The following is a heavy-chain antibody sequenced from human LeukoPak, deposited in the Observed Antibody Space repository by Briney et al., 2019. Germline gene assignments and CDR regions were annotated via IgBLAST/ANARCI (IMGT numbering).Heavy chain of an antibody. Sequence: SQTLSLTCTVSGGSISSGSHYWSWIRQPAGKGLEWVGRIYTSGSTNYNPSLKSRVTMSIHTSEKQFSLRLSSVTAADTAVYYCARQGDIYYGSGSRESYFDYWGQGTLVTVSS. V-gene: IGHV4-61*02. J-gene: IGHJ4*02. CDR3: ARQGDIYYGSGSRESYFDY. D-gene: IGHD3-10*01. CDR2: IYTSGST. CDR1: GGSISSGSHY.